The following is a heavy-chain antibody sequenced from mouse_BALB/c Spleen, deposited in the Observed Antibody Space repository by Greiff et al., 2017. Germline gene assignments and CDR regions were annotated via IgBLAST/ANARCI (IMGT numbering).Heavy chain of an antibody. D-gene: IGHD1-2*01. J-gene: IGHJ3*01. Sequence: QVQLQQSGAELVRPGASVTLSCKASGYTFTDYEMHWVKQTPVHGLEWIGAIDPETGGTAYNQKFKGKATLTADKSSSTAYMELRSLTSEDSAVYYCASDYYGYGAYWGQGTLVTVSA. CDR3: ASDYYGYGAY. V-gene: IGHV1-15*01. CDR1: GYTFTDYE. CDR2: IDPETGGT.